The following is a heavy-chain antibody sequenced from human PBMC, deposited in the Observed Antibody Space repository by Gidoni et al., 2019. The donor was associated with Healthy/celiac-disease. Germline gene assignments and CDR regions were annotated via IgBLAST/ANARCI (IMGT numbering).Heavy chain of an antibody. CDR2: IIPIFGTA. D-gene: IGHD5-18*01. J-gene: IGHJ6*02. CDR3: AREPRLRGGSGVDTAGGGMDV. CDR1: GGTFSSYA. V-gene: IGHV1-69*06. Sequence: QVQLVQSGAEVKKPGSSVKVSCKASGGTFSSYAISWVRQAPGQGLEWMGGIIPIFGTANYAQKFQGRVTITADKSTSTAYMELSSLRSEDTAVYYCAREPRLRGGSGVDTAGGGMDVWGQGTTVTVSS.